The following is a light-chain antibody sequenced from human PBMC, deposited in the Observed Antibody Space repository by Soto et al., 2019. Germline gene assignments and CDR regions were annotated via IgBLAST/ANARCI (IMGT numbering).Light chain of an antibody. CDR2: GAS. CDR1: QSVSSN. CDR3: HQSSLLWP. V-gene: IGKV3-15*01. J-gene: IGKJ1*01. Sequence: VVALSPATLSVSPGERVTLSCRASQSVSSNLAWYQQKPGQPPRLLIYGASTRATGIPARFRGSGSGTELTLTISSQQHDDVATYSSHQSSLLWPFGPGSMV.